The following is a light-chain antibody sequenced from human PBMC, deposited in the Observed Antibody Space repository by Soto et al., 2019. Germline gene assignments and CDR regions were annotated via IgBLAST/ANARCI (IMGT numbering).Light chain of an antibody. CDR3: CSYAGSSPYV. CDR2: EGS. J-gene: IGLJ1*01. Sequence: QSALTQPASVSGSPGQSITISCTGTSSDVGSYNLVSWYQQHPGKAPKLMIYEGSKRPSGVSNRFSGSKSGNTASLTISGLQAEYEADYYCCSYAGSSPYVFGNGTKLTVL. CDR1: SSDVGSYNL. V-gene: IGLV2-23*01.